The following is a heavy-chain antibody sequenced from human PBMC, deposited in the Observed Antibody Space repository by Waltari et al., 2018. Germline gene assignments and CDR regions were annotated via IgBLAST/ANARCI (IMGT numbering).Heavy chain of an antibody. V-gene: IGHV1-2*06. CDR2: INPNSGGT. CDR1: GYTFTGYY. Sequence: QVQLVQSGAEVKKPGASVKVSCKASGYTFTGYYMHWVRQAPGQGLEWMGRINPNSGGTNYAQKFHGRVTMTRDTSISTAYMELSRLRSDDTAVYYCARDPRFSGSYYYYGMDVWGQGTTVTVSS. J-gene: IGHJ6*02. CDR3: ARDPRFSGSYYYYGMDV. D-gene: IGHD1-26*01.